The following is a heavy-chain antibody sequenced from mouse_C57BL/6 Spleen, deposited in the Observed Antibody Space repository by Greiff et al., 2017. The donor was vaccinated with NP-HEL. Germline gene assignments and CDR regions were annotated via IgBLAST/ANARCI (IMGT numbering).Heavy chain of an antibody. CDR3: ARSYGSSYVYYFDY. Sequence: EVKLVESGGGLVQPGGSLSLSCAASGFTFTDYYMSWVRQPPGKALEWLGFIRNKANGYTTEYSASVKGRFTISRDNSQSILYLHMNALRAEDSATYYCARSYGSSYVYYFDYWGQGTTLTVSS. CDR1: GFTFTDYY. J-gene: IGHJ2*01. D-gene: IGHD1-1*01. V-gene: IGHV7-3*01. CDR2: IRNKANGYTT.